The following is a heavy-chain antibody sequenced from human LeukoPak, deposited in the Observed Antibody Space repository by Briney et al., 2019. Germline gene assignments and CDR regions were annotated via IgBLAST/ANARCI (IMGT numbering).Heavy chain of an antibody. CDR3: ARAASFDC. CDR2: INHSGST. V-gene: IGHV4-34*01. CDR1: GGSFSGYY. J-gene: IGHJ4*02. Sequence: PSETLSLTCAVYGGSFSGYYWSWIRQPPGKGLEWIGEINHSGSTNYNPSLKSRVTISFDTSKNQFSLKLNSVTAAYTAVYYCARAASFDCWGQGTLVTVSS.